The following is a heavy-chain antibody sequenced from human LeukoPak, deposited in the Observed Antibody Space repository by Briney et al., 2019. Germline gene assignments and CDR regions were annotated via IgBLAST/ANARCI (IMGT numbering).Heavy chain of an antibody. CDR2: IYYSGST. J-gene: IGHJ3*02. CDR3: ARLGGAFDI. Sequence: SETLSLTCTVSGGSISSSSYYWGWIRQPPGKGLEWIGSIYYSGSTYYNPSLKSRVTISVDTSKNQFSLKLSSVTAADTAVYYCARLGGAFDIWGPGTMVTVSS. V-gene: IGHV4-39*01. CDR1: GGSISSSSYY.